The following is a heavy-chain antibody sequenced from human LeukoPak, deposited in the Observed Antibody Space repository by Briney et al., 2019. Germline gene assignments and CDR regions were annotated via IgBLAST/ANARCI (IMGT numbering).Heavy chain of an antibody. CDR1: GGSISSGSYY. J-gene: IGHJ4*02. Sequence: PSETLSLTCTVSGGSISSGSYYWSWIRQPAGKGLEWIGRIYTSGSTNYNPSLKSRVTISVDTSKNQFSLKLSSVTAADTAVYYCARVSGSSGWRYYFDYWGQGTLVTVSS. D-gene: IGHD6-19*01. V-gene: IGHV4-61*02. CDR2: IYTSGST. CDR3: ARVSGSSGWRYYFDY.